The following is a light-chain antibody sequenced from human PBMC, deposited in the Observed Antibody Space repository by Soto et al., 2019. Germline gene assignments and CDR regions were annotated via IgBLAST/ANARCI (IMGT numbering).Light chain of an antibody. J-gene: IGKJ5*01. Sequence: ETVMTQSPATLSVSPGERATLSCRASQSVDSHLAWYRQKPGQAPRLLIYGASTRATGIPARFSGSGSGTEFTLTISSLQSEDFAVYYWQQYSNWPPITFGQGTRLEVK. CDR2: GAS. CDR3: QQYSNWPPIT. V-gene: IGKV3-15*01. CDR1: QSVDSH.